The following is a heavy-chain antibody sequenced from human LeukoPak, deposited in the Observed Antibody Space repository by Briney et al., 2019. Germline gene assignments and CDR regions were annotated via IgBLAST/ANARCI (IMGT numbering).Heavy chain of an antibody. V-gene: IGHV3-30*02. CDR2: IRYDGSNK. Sequence: GGSLRLSCAASGFTFSSYGMHWVRQAPGKGLEWVAFIRYDGSNKYYADSVKGRFTISRDNSKNTLYLQMNSLRAEDTAVYYCAKDRVGYYGSGGYFDYWGQGTLVTVSS. CDR1: GFTFSSYG. CDR3: AKDRVGYYGSGGYFDY. J-gene: IGHJ4*02. D-gene: IGHD3-10*01.